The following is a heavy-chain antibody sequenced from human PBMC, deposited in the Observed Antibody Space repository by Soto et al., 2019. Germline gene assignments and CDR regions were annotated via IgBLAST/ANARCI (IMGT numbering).Heavy chain of an antibody. Sequence: ASVKVSCKASGYTFTSYGISWVRQAPGQGLEWMGWISAYNGNTNYAQKLQGRVTMTRDTSTSTAYMELSSLRSDDTAVYYCARDWRRILWFGGFQPARGAYYFDYWGQGTLVTVSS. J-gene: IGHJ4*02. V-gene: IGHV1-18*01. CDR3: ARDWRRILWFGGFQPARGAYYFDY. CDR1: GYTFTSYG. D-gene: IGHD3-10*01. CDR2: ISAYNGNT.